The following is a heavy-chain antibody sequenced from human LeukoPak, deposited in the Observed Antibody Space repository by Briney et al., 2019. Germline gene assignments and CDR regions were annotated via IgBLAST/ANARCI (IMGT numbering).Heavy chain of an antibody. CDR1: GFTFSSYS. CDR3: ARDLYGDYGNNWFDP. V-gene: IGHV3-21*01. Sequence: GGSLRLSCAASGFTFSSYSMNWVRQAPGKGLEWVSSISSSSSYIYYADSVKGRFTISRNNAKNSLYLQMNSLGGEDTAVYYCARDLYGDYGNNWFDPWGQGTLVTVSS. J-gene: IGHJ5*02. CDR2: ISSSSSYI. D-gene: IGHD4-17*01.